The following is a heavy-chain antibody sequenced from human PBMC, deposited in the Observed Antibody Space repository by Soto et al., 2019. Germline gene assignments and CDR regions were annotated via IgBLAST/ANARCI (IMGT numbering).Heavy chain of an antibody. V-gene: IGHV3-23*01. Sequence: SLRLSCASSGVNFSSYAMNWVRQAPGKGLEWVSTISDTGGGTFYAGSVKGRFTISRDNSKNTLYLQMHSLRADDSAIYFCAVGRHKTSGSNTWFDPWGRGTLVTVSS. CDR2: ISDTGGGT. CDR1: GVNFSSYA. CDR3: AVGRHKTSGSNTWFDP. D-gene: IGHD3-22*01. J-gene: IGHJ5*02.